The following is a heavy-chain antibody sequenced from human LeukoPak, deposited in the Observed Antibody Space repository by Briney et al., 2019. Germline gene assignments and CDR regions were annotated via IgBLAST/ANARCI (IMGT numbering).Heavy chain of an antibody. CDR2: ITGSGSTI. CDR3: ARGVWSKPGFYYYGMDV. CDR1: GSTFSDYY. J-gene: IGHJ6*02. Sequence: GGSPRLSCAASGSTFSDYYMSWIRQAPGKGLEWVSYITGSGSTIYYADSVKGRFTISRDNAKNSLYLQMNSLRAEDTAMYYCARGVWSKPGFYYYGMDVWGQGTTVTVSS. D-gene: IGHD2-21*01. V-gene: IGHV3-11*01.